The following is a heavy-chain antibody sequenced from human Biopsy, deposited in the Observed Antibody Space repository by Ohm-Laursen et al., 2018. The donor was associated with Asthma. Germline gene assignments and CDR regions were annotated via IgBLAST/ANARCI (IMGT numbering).Heavy chain of an antibody. V-gene: IGHV1-69*01. J-gene: IGHJ6*02. CDR2: IMTAFGTT. D-gene: IGHD6-19*01. CDR1: GGTFSNFA. CDR3: ARCQVGYSSGWSLLLKKIYYSGMDV. Sequence: GSSVKVSCKTPGGTFSNFAISWVRQAPGQGLEWLGGIMTAFGTTNYAQKIQGRVTITADESTSTAYMEVTSLRSEDTAIYYCARCQVGYSSGWSLLLKKIYYSGMDVWGQGTAVTVSS.